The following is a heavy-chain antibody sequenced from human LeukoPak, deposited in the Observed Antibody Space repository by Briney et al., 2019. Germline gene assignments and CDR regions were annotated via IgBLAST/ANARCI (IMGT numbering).Heavy chain of an antibody. Sequence: PGGSLRLSCAASGFIFSTYAMHWVRQAPGKGLEYVSAISSDGGSTYYANSVKGRFTISRDNSKNTLFLQMGSLRDDDMAVYFCARDVSSGWSFYLDYWGQGTLVTVSS. D-gene: IGHD6-19*01. CDR2: ISSDGGST. CDR1: GFIFSTYA. CDR3: ARDVSSGWSFYLDY. J-gene: IGHJ4*02. V-gene: IGHV3-64*01.